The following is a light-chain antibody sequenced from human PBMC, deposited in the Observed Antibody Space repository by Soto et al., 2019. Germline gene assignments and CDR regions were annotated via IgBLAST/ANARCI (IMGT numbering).Light chain of an antibody. Sequence: DIQLTQYPSSVPASVGDRVTITCRATQGISSRLAWYQLKPGKAPNLLIYAASTLQSGVRSRFSGTVSGTNFAHTIRSLQSVDFGICDFQHADSFPLSFVGGTQV. V-gene: IGKV1-12*01. CDR1: QGISSR. J-gene: IGKJ4*01. CDR2: AAS. CDR3: QHADSFPLS.